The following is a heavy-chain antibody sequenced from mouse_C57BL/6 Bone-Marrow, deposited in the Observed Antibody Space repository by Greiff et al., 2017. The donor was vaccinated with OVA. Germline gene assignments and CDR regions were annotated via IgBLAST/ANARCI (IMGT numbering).Heavy chain of an antibody. CDR1: GFTFSDYY. J-gene: IGHJ4*01. CDR3: ASEIYYDYDRAMDD. Sequence: EVQLVESGGGLVQPGGSLKLSCAASGFTFSDYYMYWVRQTPEKRLEWVAYISNGGGSTYYPDTVKGRFTISRDNAKKTLYLQKSRLKSEDTAMYYGASEIYYDYDRAMDDWGQGTSVTVSS. CDR2: ISNGGGST. V-gene: IGHV5-12*01. D-gene: IGHD2-4*01.